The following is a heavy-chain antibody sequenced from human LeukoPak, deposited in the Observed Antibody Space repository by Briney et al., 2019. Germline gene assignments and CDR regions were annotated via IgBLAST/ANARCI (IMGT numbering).Heavy chain of an antibody. J-gene: IGHJ4*02. CDR1: GFTFTSYW. CDR2: IRQDGGAT. Sequence: GGSLRLSCAASGFTFTSYWMTWVRQAPGKGLEWLANIRQDGGATYYGGSMKGRFTISRDNAEKSLFLQMNSLRAEDTAVYYCATSKDTAGGPYWGQGTLVTVSS. CDR3: ATSKDTAGGPY. V-gene: IGHV3-7*01. D-gene: IGHD5-18*01.